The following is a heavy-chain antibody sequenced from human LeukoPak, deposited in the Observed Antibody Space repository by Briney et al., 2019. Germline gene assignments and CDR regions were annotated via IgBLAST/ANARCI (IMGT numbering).Heavy chain of an antibody. Sequence: SETLSLTCTVSGASISSNSYYWGWIRQPPGKGLEWISSMSYSETTYYNPVLKCRTTMSVDASKNQFSMKVSSVTVANTAVYYCARHNRDGYNYQYFYYMDVWGKGTTVTVSS. V-gene: IGHV4-39*01. CDR2: MSYSETT. CDR3: ARHNRDGYNYQYFYYMDV. D-gene: IGHD5-24*01. CDR1: GASISSNSYY. J-gene: IGHJ6*03.